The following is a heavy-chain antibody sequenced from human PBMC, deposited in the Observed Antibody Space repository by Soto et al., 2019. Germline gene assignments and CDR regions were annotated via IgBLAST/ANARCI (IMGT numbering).Heavy chain of an antibody. Sequence: GGSLRVSCAASGFTFSTYAMHWGRQAPGKGLEWVAVVSDDGTNKYYADSVKGRFTMSRDNSKNTLYLQMNSLRAEDTALYYCARDRLTGGNYYYFDYWGQGTLVTVSS. J-gene: IGHJ4*02. CDR3: ARDRLTGGNYYYFDY. V-gene: IGHV3-30-3*01. CDR2: VSDDGTNK. CDR1: GFTFSTYA. D-gene: IGHD3-3*01.